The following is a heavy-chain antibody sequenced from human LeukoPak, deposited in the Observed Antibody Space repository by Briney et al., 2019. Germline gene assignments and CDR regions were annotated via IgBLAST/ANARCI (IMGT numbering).Heavy chain of an antibody. CDR1: GGSISSYY. V-gene: IGHV4-4*07. D-gene: IGHD1-14*01. J-gene: IGHJ6*03. Sequence: SQTLSLTCTVSGGSISSYYWSWIRQPAGEGMEWIGRIYSSGSTIYNPSLKSRVTMSVDTSKNQFSLKLSSVIAADTAVYYCARGRYESTRLSAYYYYYMDVWGKGTTVTVSS. CDR3: ARGRYESTRLSAYYYYYMDV. CDR2: IYSSGST.